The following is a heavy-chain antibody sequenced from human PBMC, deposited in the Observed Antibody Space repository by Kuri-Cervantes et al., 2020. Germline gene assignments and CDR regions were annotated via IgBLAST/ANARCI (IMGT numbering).Heavy chain of an antibody. Sequence: GGSLRLSCAASGFTFSSYAMHWVRQAPGKGLEWVAVISCDGSNKYYADSVKGRFTISRDNSKNTLYLQMNSLRAEDTAVYYCARPRSPLYYYGMGVWGQGTTVTVSS. CDR2: ISCDGSNK. J-gene: IGHJ6*02. CDR1: GFTFSSYA. V-gene: IGHV3-30-3*01. CDR3: ARPRSPLYYYGMGV.